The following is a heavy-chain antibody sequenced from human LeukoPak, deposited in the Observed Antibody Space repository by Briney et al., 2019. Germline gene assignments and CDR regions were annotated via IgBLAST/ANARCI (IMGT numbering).Heavy chain of an antibody. CDR3: ATSRRSGWYFDY. CDR2: IHPGDSDT. CDR1: GYTFINYW. J-gene: IGHJ4*02. V-gene: IGHV5-51*01. Sequence: GESLKISCKGSGYTFINYWIGWVRPMPGKGREWMGIIHPGDSDTKYSPSFQGHVTISADNSISTAYLQWSSLKASDSAMYYCATSRRSGWYFDYWGQGTLVTVSS. D-gene: IGHD6-19*01.